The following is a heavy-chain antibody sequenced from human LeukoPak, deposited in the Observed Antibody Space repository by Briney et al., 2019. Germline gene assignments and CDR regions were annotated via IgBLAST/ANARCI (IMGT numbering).Heavy chain of an antibody. CDR3: AIKVDPSYYYYYYMDV. D-gene: IGHD1-26*01. J-gene: IGHJ6*03. CDR1: GGSFSGYY. V-gene: IGHV4-34*01. Sequence: PSETLSLTCAVYGGSFSGYYWSWIRQPPGKGLEWIGEINHSGSTNYNPSLKSRVTISVETSKNQFSLKLSSVTAADTAVYYCAIKVDPSYYYYYYMDVWGKGTTVTVSS. CDR2: INHSGST.